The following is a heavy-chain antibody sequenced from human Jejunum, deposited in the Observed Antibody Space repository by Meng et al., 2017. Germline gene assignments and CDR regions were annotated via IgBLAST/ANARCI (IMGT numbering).Heavy chain of an antibody. D-gene: IGHD5-18*01. CDR1: GGSLSSVHW. CDR2: IYHSGST. V-gene: IGHV4-4*02. Sequence: QVQLQVTGPGLVTPSESPSLTFAVAGGSLSSVHWWTWVRQSPGKWLEWIGEIYHSGSTNYNPSLKSRLTISVDKSQNQFSLKLTSVTAADTAVYYCARGGYYSFDYWGQGTLVTVSS. J-gene: IGHJ4*02. CDR3: ARGGYYSFDY.